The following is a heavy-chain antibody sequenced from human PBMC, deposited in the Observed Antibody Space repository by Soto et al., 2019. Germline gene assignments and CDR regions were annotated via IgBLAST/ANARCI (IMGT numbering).Heavy chain of an antibody. CDR1: GGSFSGYY. CDR3: ARMGLDDTLTGYYFDH. CDR2: INHSGST. J-gene: IGHJ4*02. V-gene: IGHV4-34*01. Sequence: SETLSLTCAVYGGSFSGYYWSWIRQPPGKGLEWIGEINHSGSTNYNPSLKSRLTISVDTSKDQFSLKLSSVTAADTAVYYCARMGLDDTLTGYYFDHWGQGSLVTVS. D-gene: IGHD3-9*01.